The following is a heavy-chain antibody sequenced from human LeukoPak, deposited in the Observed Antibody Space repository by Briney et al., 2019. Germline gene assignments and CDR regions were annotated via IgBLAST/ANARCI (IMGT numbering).Heavy chain of an antibody. CDR2: IYYSGST. CDR1: GGSIIGYY. CDR3: ASVDYTTSSPYLLPDS. Sequence: SETLSLTCTVYGGSIIGYYWSWIRQPPGKGLEWIGYIYYSGSTNYNPSLKSRVTISVDTSKNQLSLRLTSMTDADTAVYYCASVDYTTSSPYLLPDSWGQGTLVTVSS. V-gene: IGHV4-59*01. D-gene: IGHD6-6*01. J-gene: IGHJ4*02.